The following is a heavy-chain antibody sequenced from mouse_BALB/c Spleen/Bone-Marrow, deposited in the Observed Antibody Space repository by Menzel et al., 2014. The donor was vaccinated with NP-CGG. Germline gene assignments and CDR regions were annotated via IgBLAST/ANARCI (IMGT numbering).Heavy chain of an antibody. V-gene: IGHV1-9*01. CDR3: ARGLWLRRSYYAMDY. CDR1: GYTFSSYW. J-gene: IGHJ4*01. CDR2: ILPGSDST. Sequence: QVQLQQSGAELMKHGASVKISCKATGYTFSSYWIEWVKQRPGHGLEWIGEILPGSDSTNYNEKFKGKATFTADTSSNTAYMQLSSLTSEDSTVYYCARGLWLRRSYYAMDYWGQGTSVTVSS. D-gene: IGHD2-2*01.